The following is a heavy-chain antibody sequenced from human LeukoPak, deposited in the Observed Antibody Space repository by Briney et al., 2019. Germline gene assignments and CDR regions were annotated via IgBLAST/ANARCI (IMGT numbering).Heavy chain of an antibody. CDR3: AKRVGLDFDY. V-gene: IGHV3-7*03. CDR2: IKQDGSEK. J-gene: IGHJ4*02. CDR1: GFTFSSYW. Sequence: GGSLRLSCAASGFTFSSYWMSWVRQAPGKGLEWVANIKQDGSEKYYVDSVKGRFTISRDNAKNTLSLQMDSLRAEDTAVYHCAKRVGLDFDYWGQGTLVTVSS. D-gene: IGHD1-26*01.